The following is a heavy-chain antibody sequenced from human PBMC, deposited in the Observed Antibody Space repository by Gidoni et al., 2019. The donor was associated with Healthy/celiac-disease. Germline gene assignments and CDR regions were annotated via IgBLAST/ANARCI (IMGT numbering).Heavy chain of an antibody. CDR2: ISGSGGST. J-gene: IGHJ4*02. CDR3: AKAPDDSSGYYVPDYFDY. CDR1: GFTFSSYA. Sequence: EVQLVESGGGLVQPGGSLRLSCAASGFTFSSYAMSWVRQAPGKGLEWVSAISGSGGSTYYADSVKGRFTISRDNSKNTLYLQMNSLRAEDTAVYYCAKAPDDSSGYYVPDYFDYWGQGTLVTVSS. D-gene: IGHD3-22*01. V-gene: IGHV3-23*04.